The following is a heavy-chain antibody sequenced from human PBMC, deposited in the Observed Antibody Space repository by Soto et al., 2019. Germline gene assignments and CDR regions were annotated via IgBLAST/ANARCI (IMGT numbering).Heavy chain of an antibody. CDR3: ARFLSYALD. J-gene: IGHJ4*02. CDR2: IYYSGSA. Sequence: QVHLQESGPGLVKPSETLSLTCTVSGGSISSYYWSWIRQPPGKGLEWIGYIYYSGSANYNPSLKSRVTVSVDTSKNQFSLQLSSVTAADTAVYYCARFLSYALDWGQGTLVTVSS. D-gene: IGHD1-26*01. V-gene: IGHV4-59*01. CDR1: GGSISSYY.